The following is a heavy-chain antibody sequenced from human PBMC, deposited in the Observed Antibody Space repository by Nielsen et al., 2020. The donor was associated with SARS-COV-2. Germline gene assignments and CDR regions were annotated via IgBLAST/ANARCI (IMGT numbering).Heavy chain of an antibody. CDR2: ISWNGFNI. J-gene: IGHJ4*02. D-gene: IGHD3-10*01. CDR1: GFTFDDYA. CDR3: AKDLFLIMDRGVILDY. Sequence: SLKISCAASGFTFDDYAMHWVRQAPGKGLEWVSSISWNGFNIGYADSVKGRFTISRDNTKKSLYLQMNSLRPEDTAFYYCAKDLFLIMDRGVILDYWGQGTLVTVSS. V-gene: IGHV3-9*01.